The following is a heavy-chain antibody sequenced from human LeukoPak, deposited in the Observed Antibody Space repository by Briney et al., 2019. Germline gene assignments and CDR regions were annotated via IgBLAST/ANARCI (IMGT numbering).Heavy chain of an antibody. CDR2: IYYSGST. J-gene: IGHJ3*02. CDR3: ARETSITIFGVVTATYDAFDI. V-gene: IGHV4-61*01. D-gene: IGHD3-3*01. CDR1: GGSISSSSYY. Sequence: SETLSLTCTVSGGSISSSSYYWGWIRQPPGKGLEWIGYIYYSGSTNYNPSLKSRVTISVDTSKNQFSLKLSSVTAADTAVYYCARETSITIFGVVTATYDAFDIWGQGTMVTVSS.